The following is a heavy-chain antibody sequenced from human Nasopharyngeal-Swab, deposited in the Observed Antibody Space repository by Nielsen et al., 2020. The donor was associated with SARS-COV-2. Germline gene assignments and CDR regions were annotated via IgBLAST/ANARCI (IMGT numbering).Heavy chain of an antibody. D-gene: IGHD5-24*01. CDR1: GFTFDDYA. J-gene: IGHJ6*02. CDR2: ISWNSGSI. Sequence: GGSLRLSCAASGFTFDDYATHWVRQAPGKGLEWVSGISWNSGSIGYADSVKGRFTISRDNAKNSLYLQMNSLRAEDTALYYCAKDMDDGHNSLGNYYGMDVWGQGTTVTVSS. V-gene: IGHV3-9*01. CDR3: AKDMDDGHNSLGNYYGMDV.